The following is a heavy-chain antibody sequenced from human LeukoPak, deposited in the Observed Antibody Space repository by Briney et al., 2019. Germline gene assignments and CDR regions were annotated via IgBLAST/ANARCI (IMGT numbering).Heavy chain of an antibody. CDR1: GYSFTTYW. D-gene: IGHD3-16*01. Sequence: GESLKISCKSSGYSFTTYWIGWVRQMPGKGLEWMGIINPGDSDSRYSPSFQGQVTLSVDKSISTAYLQWSSLEASDTAMYYCATASLGATTAWSLWGQGTLVTVSS. J-gene: IGHJ4*02. CDR3: ATASLGATTAWSL. V-gene: IGHV5-51*01. CDR2: INPGDSDS.